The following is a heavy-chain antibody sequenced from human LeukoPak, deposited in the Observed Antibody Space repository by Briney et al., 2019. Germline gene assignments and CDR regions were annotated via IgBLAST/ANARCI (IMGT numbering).Heavy chain of an antibody. Sequence: GGSLRLSCATSGFTFSNYGMHWVRQAPGKGLEWVAFIRYDGTNKYYADFVKGRFTISRDNSKNTLYLQMNSLRSEDTAVYYCAAVVPAARYYYYGMDVWGQGTTVTVSS. J-gene: IGHJ6*02. V-gene: IGHV3-30*02. CDR2: IRYDGTNK. CDR1: GFTFSNYG. D-gene: IGHD2-2*01. CDR3: AAVVPAARYYYYGMDV.